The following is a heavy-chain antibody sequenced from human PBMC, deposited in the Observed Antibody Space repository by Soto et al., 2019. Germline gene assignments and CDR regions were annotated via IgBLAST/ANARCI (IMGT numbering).Heavy chain of an antibody. Sequence: PSETLSLTCAVSGGTISSSNWWSGVRQPPGKGLEWIGEIYHSGSTNYNPYLKSRVTRSVDKSKNKFSLKLSSVTAADTAVYNCARDKGTLVAAKRNFDIWGQGTMVTVSS. D-gene: IGHD5-12*01. CDR3: ARDKGTLVAAKRNFDI. CDR2: IYHSGST. V-gene: IGHV4-4*02. CDR1: GGTISSSNW. J-gene: IGHJ3*02.